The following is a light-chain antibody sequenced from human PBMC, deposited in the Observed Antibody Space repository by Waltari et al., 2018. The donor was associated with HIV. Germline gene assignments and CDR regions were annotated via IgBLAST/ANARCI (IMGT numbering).Light chain of an antibody. V-gene: IGKV1-5*03. J-gene: IGKJ2*01. CDR1: QSLSNW. CDR3: QQYNSYSYT. Sequence: DIQMTQSPSPLSASVGDRVTIPCRASQSLSNWLDCYQQKPGKAPKLLIYKASSLETGVPSRFSGSGSGTEFTLTISSLQPDDFATDYCQQYNSYSYTFGQGTKLEIK. CDR2: KAS.